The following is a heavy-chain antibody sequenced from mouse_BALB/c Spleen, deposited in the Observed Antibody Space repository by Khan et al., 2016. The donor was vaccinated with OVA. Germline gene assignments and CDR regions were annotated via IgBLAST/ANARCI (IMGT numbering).Heavy chain of an antibody. V-gene: IGHV5-6*01. D-gene: IGHD4-1*01. CDR3: AGHLTGSFAY. Sequence: EVELVQSGGDLVKPGGSLKLSCAASGYIFSSYSMSWVRQTPDKRLEWIATISRGGDYTYYPDNVKERSTISGDNAKNTPYLQLSSLKSEDTAMYCGAGHLTGSFAYWGQGTMVTVSA. CDR1: GYIFSSYS. CDR2: ISRGGDYT. J-gene: IGHJ3*01.